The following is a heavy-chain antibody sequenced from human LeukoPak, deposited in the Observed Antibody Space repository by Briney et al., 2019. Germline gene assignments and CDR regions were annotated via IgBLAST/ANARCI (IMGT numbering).Heavy chain of an antibody. V-gene: IGHV3-30*01. D-gene: IGHD6-6*01. CDR1: GFTFSSYA. CDR3: ARDEGLYSTSPSLFDY. J-gene: IGHJ4*02. Sequence: GSLRLPCAASGFTFSSYAMHWVRQAPGKGLEWVAVISYDGSNKYYADSVKGRFTISRDNSKNTLYLQMNSLRAEDTAVYYCARDEGLYSTSPSLFDYWGQGTLVTVSS. CDR2: ISYDGSNK.